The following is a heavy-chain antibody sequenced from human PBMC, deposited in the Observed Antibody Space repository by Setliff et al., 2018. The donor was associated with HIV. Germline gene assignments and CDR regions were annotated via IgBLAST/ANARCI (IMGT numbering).Heavy chain of an antibody. CDR1: GYSFTNHY. J-gene: IGHJ3*02. V-gene: IGHV1-46*01. CDR3: ASAGAWQRNALDI. D-gene: IGHD5-12*01. Sequence: ASVKVSCKPSGYSFTNHYMHWVRQAPGQGLEWMGVINPTGGSTRNTQKFQGRVAMTRDTSTGTVYMELSSLRSEDTAVYYCASAGAWQRNALDIWGQGTMVTVS. CDR2: INPTGGST.